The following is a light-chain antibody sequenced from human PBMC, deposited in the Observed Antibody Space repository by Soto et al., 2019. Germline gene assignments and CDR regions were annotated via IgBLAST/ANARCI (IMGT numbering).Light chain of an antibody. CDR2: AAS. CDR1: QSIINY. V-gene: IGKV1-39*01. Sequence: DIQMTQSPSSLSASVGDRVTITCRASQSIINYLNWYQQKPGKAPNLLIYAASSLQSGVPSRFSGSGSGTDFILTISSLQPEDSATYYCQQSYTTPRTFGQGTKVEIK. J-gene: IGKJ1*01. CDR3: QQSYTTPRT.